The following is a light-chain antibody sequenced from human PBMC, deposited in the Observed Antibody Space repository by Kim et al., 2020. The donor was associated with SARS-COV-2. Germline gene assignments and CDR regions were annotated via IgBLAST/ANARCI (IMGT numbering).Light chain of an antibody. V-gene: IGLV3-1*01. CDR1: KLEDKF. CDR2: QDS. J-gene: IGLJ1*01. CDR3: QARDSSTGV. Sequence: SYELTQPPSVSVSPGQTASITCSGDKLEDKFVCWYQQKPGQSPVLVIYQDSKRPSRIPERFSGSNSGNIATLTISGTQAMDEADYYCQARDSSTGVFGTGTKVTVL.